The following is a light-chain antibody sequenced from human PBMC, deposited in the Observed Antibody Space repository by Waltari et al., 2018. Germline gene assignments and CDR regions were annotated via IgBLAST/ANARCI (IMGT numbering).Light chain of an antibody. CDR2: GAS. CDR3: QHYVRLPAT. V-gene: IGKV3-20*01. J-gene: IGKJ1*01. CDR1: QSVSRA. Sequence: EIVLAQSPGTLSLSPGEGATLSCRASQSVSRALAWYQQKPGQAPRLLLYGASIRATGIPDRFSGSGSGTDFSLTITRLEPEDFAVYFCQHYVRLPATFGQGTKVEIK.